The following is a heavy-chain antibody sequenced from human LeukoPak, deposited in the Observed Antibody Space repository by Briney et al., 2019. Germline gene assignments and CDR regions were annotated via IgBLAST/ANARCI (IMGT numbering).Heavy chain of an antibody. J-gene: IGHJ4*02. CDR1: GGSISSSSYY. CDR2: IYYSGST. D-gene: IGHD5-24*01. Sequence: KPSETLSLTCTVSGGSISSSSYYWGWIRQPPGKGLEWIGSIYYSGSTYYNPSLKSRVTISVDTSKNQFSLKLSSVTAADTAVYYCARDRGDGYKWGLFDYWGQGTLVTVSS. V-gene: IGHV4-39*07. CDR3: ARDRGDGYKWGLFDY.